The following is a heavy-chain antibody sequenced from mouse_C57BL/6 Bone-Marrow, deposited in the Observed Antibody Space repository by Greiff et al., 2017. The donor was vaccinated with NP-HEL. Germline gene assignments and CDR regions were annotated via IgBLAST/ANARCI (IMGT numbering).Heavy chain of an antibody. CDR2: IYPRSGNT. CDR1: GYTFTSYG. J-gene: IGHJ4*01. CDR3: AGYSNYYYYAMDY. V-gene: IGHV1-81*01. D-gene: IGHD2-5*01. Sequence: QVQLKQSGAELARPGASVKLSCKASGYTFTSYGISWVKQRTGQGLEWIGEIYPRSGNTYYNEKFKGKATLTADKSSSTAYMELRSLTSEDSAVYFCAGYSNYYYYAMDYWGQGTSVTVSS.